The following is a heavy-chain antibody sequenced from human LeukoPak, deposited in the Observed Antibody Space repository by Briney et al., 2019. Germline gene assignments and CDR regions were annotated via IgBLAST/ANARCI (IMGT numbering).Heavy chain of an antibody. CDR3: ARDPPLRVPLRQQLVPFDP. Sequence: ASVKVSCKASGYTFTGYYMHWVRQAPGQGLEWMGWINPNSGGTNYAQKFQGRVTMTRDTSISTVYMELSRLRSDDTAVYYCARDPPLRVPLRQQLVPFDPWGQGTLVTVSS. D-gene: IGHD6-13*01. CDR2: INPNSGGT. V-gene: IGHV1-2*02. CDR1: GYTFTGYY. J-gene: IGHJ5*02.